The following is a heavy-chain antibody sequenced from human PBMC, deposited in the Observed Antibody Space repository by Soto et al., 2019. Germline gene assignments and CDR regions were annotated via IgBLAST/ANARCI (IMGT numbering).Heavy chain of an antibody. D-gene: IGHD3-10*01. V-gene: IGHV4-59*01. CDR2: IFYNGST. CDR3: ARVDYFGSGNYYTYYFDY. CDR1: GGSISTYY. J-gene: IGHJ4*02. Sequence: PSETLSLTCTVSGGSISTYYWSWIRQPPGKGLEWIGYIFYNGSTNYNPSLESRVTISVDTSKNQFSLKLSSVTAADTAVYFCARVDYFGSGNYYTYYFDYWGQGTLVTVSS.